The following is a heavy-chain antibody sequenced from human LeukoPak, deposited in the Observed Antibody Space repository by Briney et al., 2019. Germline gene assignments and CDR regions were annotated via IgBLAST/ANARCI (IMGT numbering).Heavy chain of an antibody. J-gene: IGHJ4*02. V-gene: IGHV3-21*06. D-gene: IGHD2-15*01. CDR2: MSSGSRYI. CDR1: GFTFTTYA. CDR3: ARDRPTGASRIFVVQ. Sequence: GGSLRLSCTASGFTFTTYAVTWVRQAPGKGLEWISSMSSGSRYIYYADSVRGRFTISRDNTRNSLYLAMNNLRAEDTAIYYCARDRPTGASRIFVVQWGQGTPVTVSS.